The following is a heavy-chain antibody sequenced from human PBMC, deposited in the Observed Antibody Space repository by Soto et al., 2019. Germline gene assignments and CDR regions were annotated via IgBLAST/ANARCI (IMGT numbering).Heavy chain of an antibody. J-gene: IGHJ4*02. CDR3: ARFMTTVNVVGY. D-gene: IGHD4-17*01. Sequence: GGSLRLSCAASGFTVSSNYMSWVRQAPGKGLEWVSVIYSGGSTYYADSVKGRFIISRDNSKNTLYLQMNSLRAEDTAVYYCARFMTTVNVVGYWGQGTLVTVSS. CDR1: GFTVSSNY. CDR2: IYSGGST. V-gene: IGHV3-66*01.